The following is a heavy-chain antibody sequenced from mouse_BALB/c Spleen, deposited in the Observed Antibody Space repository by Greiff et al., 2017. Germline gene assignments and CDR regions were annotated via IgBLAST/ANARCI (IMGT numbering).Heavy chain of an antibody. D-gene: IGHD2-1*01. V-gene: IGHV1-5*01. CDR1: GYTFTSYW. CDR3: TKSYGNYWAY. Sequence: EVMLVESGTVLARPGASVKMSCKASGYTFTSYWMHWVKQRPGQGLEWIGAIYPGNSDTSYNQKFKGKAKLTAVTSTSTAYMELSNLTNEDSAVYYCTKSYGNYWAYWGQGTLVTVSA. CDR2: IYPGNSDT. J-gene: IGHJ3*01.